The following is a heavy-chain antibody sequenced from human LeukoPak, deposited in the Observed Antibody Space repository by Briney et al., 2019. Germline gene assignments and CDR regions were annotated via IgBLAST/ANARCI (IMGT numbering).Heavy chain of an antibody. J-gene: IGHJ5*02. CDR3: ARRPGYGSGSYYRFVWFDP. D-gene: IGHD3-10*01. V-gene: IGHV4-39*01. Sequence: SETLSLTCTVSGGSISSSGKYGAWIRQPPGKGLEWMGSMFYSGTTYYNPSLKSRVAISVDTSKNQFSLKLGSVTAADTAVYYCARRPGYGSGSYYRFVWFDPWGQGTLVTVSS. CDR1: GGSISSSGKY. CDR2: MFYSGTT.